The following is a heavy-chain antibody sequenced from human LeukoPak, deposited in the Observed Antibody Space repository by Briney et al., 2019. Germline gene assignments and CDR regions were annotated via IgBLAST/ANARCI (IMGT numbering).Heavy chain of an antibody. CDR3: ARYGSGTSYITNYFDY. V-gene: IGHV3-64*04. CDR1: GFTFTDFA. CDR2: ISSNGDTT. J-gene: IGHJ4*02. Sequence: GGSLRLSCSASGFTFTDFAMHWVRQAPGKGLEYVSAISSNGDTTYYADSVKGRFTISRDNAKNSLYLQTKSLRDEDTAVYYCARYGSGTSYITNYFDYWGQGTLVTVSS. D-gene: IGHD3-10*01.